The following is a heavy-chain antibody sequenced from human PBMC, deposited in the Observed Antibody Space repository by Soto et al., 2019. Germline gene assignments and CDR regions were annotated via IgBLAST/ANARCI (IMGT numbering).Heavy chain of an antibody. CDR1: GYTFTDYA. CDR3: ARDTGYTFGSLNY. Sequence: HVELVQSGANTKKPGASVTISCKASGYTFTDYALHWVRQAPGQRLEWMGWMNAGVGNTLYSQKFQGRITITRDTSARTAYMELNSLKSEDTAIYYCARDTGYTFGSLNYWGPGTLVTVSS. D-gene: IGHD5-18*01. J-gene: IGHJ4*02. CDR2: MNAGVGNT. V-gene: IGHV1-3*01.